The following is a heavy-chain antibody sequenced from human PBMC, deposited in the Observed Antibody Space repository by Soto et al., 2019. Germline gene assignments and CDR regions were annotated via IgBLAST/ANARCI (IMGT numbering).Heavy chain of an antibody. CDR3: ARTSSGWYSDTGYYYYMDV. J-gene: IGHJ6*03. CDR2: NSSSGSTI. D-gene: IGHD6-19*01. CDR1: GFTFSDYY. V-gene: IGHV3-11*01. Sequence: GGSLRLSCAASGFTFSDYYMSWIRQAPGKGLEWVSYNSSSGSTIYYADSVKGRFTISRDNAKNSLYLQMNSLRAEDTAVYYCARTSSGWYSDTGYYYYMDVWGKGTTVTVSS.